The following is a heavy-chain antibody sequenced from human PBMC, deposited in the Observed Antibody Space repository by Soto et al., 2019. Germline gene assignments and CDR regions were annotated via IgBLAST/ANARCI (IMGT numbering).Heavy chain of an antibody. J-gene: IGHJ4*02. Sequence: GGSLRLSCAASGFTFSNFGFNWVRQAPGRGLEWVAAMWHDGSNRRYADSVKGRFTISRDNFQNTLYMQMNSLTAEDTALYYCARISFDVLLATYYLDYWGQGAMVTVSS. V-gene: IGHV3-30*12. CDR1: GFTFSNFG. CDR2: MWHDGSNR. D-gene: IGHD3-16*01. CDR3: ARISFDVLLATYYLDY.